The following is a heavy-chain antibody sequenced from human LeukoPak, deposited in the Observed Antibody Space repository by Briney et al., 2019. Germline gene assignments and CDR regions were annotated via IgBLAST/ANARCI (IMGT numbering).Heavy chain of an antibody. CDR1: GFTFSNAW. CDR2: IKSKTDGGTT. V-gene: IGHV3-15*01. J-gene: IGHJ4*02. Sequence: PGGSLGLSCAASGFTFSNAWMSWVRQAPGKGLEWVGRIKSKTDGGTTDYAAPVKGRFTISRDDSKNTLYLQMNSLKTEDTAVYYCTTDDYYDSSGVDYWGQGTLVTVSS. D-gene: IGHD3-22*01. CDR3: TTDDYYDSSGVDY.